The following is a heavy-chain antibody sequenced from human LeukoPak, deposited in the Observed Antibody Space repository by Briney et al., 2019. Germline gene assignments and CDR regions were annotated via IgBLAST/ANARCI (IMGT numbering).Heavy chain of an antibody. CDR1: GGAFSSYA. CDR3: ARAKDTAMVGGY. J-gene: IGHJ4*02. Sequence: RASVTVSCKSSGGAFSSYAINWVRPAPGQGLEWMGRIIPMFGTVNYEQKFQGRVTITTDESTSTAYMELSSLRSEDTAVYYCARAKDTAMVGGYWGQGTLVTVSS. V-gene: IGHV1-69*05. CDR2: IIPMFGTV. D-gene: IGHD5-18*01.